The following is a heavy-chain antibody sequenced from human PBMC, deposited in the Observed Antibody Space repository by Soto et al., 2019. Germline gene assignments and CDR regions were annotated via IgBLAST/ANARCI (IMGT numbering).Heavy chain of an antibody. CDR3: ARPYYDSSGYYLWYFDY. CDR2: IIPNFDTP. J-gene: IGHJ4*02. Sequence: QVQLVQSGAEVKKPGSSVKLSCKASGDSFNTFAVTWVRQAPGQGLEWIGGIIPNFDTPNYAQKFQGRVTIIADKSTSTPYMELSSLRSEDTAVYYCARPYYDSSGYYLWYFDYWGQGTLVTVSS. D-gene: IGHD3-22*01. V-gene: IGHV1-69*06. CDR1: GDSFNTFA.